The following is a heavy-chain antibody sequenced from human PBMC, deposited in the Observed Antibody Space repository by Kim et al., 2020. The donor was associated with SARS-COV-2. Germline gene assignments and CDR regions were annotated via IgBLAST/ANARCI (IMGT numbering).Heavy chain of an antibody. CDR3: AKKALTGSSRAHTDY. J-gene: IGHJ4*02. D-gene: IGHD3-9*01. Sequence: DSLKGRFTISRDHSKNTLYLQMNSLTVEDTAVFYCAKKALTGSSRAHTDYWGQGTLVTVSS. V-gene: IGHV3-30*02.